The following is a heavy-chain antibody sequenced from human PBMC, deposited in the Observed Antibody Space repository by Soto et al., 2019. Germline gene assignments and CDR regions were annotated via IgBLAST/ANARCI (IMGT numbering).Heavy chain of an antibody. CDR2: ISGSGGRK. Sequence: GGSLRLSCAASGFTFSSYAMSWVRQAPGKGLEWVSAISGSGGRKYYEDSVKGRFTISRDNSKNTLYLQMNSLRAEDTAVYYCAITADHKSPAYYMDVWGKGTTVTVSS. J-gene: IGHJ6*03. CDR1: GFTFSSYA. CDR3: AITADHKSPAYYMDV. V-gene: IGHV3-23*01.